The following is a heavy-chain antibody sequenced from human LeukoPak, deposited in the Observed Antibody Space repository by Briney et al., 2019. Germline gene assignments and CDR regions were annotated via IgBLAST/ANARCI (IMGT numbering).Heavy chain of an antibody. CDR2: IYYSGRT. Sequence: SETLSLTCTVSGASISSNIYYWGWIRQPPGKGLEWIGSIYYSGRTYYNPSLKSRVTISVDTSKNQFSLKLSSVTAADTAVYYCALVVYSSGWYYFDYWGQGTLVTVSS. V-gene: IGHV4-39*01. CDR1: GASISSNIYY. CDR3: ALVVYSSGWYYFDY. D-gene: IGHD6-19*01. J-gene: IGHJ4*02.